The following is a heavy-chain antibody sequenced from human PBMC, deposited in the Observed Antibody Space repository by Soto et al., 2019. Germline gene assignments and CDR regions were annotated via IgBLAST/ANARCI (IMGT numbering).Heavy chain of an antibody. J-gene: IGHJ4*02. V-gene: IGHV1-3*01. CDR3: AREGQWLAGDC. CDR1: GYTFRRYA. Sequence: QVRLVQSGAEVKEPGASVRVSCRASGYTFRRYAMHWVRQAPGQSLEWVGWISAGNGNARYSQDFQDRVTITRDTSANTLYMEMSSLKSEDTAVYYCAREGQWLAGDCWGQGTLVTVSP. CDR2: ISAGNGNA. D-gene: IGHD6-19*01.